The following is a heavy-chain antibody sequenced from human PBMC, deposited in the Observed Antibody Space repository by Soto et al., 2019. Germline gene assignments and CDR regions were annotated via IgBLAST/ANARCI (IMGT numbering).Heavy chain of an antibody. CDR2: IHPGDFDT. CDR1: GYSFTSFW. V-gene: IGHV5-51*01. Sequence: RGESLKISCKGSGYSFTSFWIAWVRQMPGKGLEWMGIIHPGDFDTRYSPSFQGQVTISADKSINAAYLQWSSLKASDTAMYYCARRLSPLDPYHFDYWGQGTLVTVSS. CDR3: ARRLSPLDPYHFDY. J-gene: IGHJ4*02.